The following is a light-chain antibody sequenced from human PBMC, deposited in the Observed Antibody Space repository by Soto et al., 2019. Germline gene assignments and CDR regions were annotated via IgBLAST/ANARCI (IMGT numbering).Light chain of an antibody. CDR2: AAS. Sequence: DIVLTQSPATLSLSPGERASLSCRASQSVGTSLAWYQQRPGQAPRLLLSAASTRATGIQARFSGSGTGTDFTLTISGLQPEDVAVYYCQQRVNWPPRDTFGQGTKLEIK. V-gene: IGKV3-11*01. CDR1: QSVGTS. J-gene: IGKJ2*01. CDR3: QQRVNWPPRDT.